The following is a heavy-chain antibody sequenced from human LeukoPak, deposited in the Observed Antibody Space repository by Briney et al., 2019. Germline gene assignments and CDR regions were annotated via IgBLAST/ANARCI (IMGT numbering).Heavy chain of an antibody. CDR2: ITNSGSTT. Sequence: PGGSLRLSCIVSGLSSSIFEMNWLRQAPGKGLEWVSYITNSGSTTDYADSVKGRFTISRDNAKNSLYLQMSSLRAEDTAVYYCVRGGGPSYKYNAFDIWGQGTMVTVSS. D-gene: IGHD1-1*01. CDR3: VRGGGPSYKYNAFDI. J-gene: IGHJ3*02. CDR1: GLSSSIFE. V-gene: IGHV3-48*03.